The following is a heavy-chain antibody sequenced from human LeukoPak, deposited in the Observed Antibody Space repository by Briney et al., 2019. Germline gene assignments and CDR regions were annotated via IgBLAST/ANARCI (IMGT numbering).Heavy chain of an antibody. CDR1: GFTFSSYA. Sequence: GGSLRLSCAASGFTFSSYAMSWVRQAPGKGLEWVSAISGSGGSTYYADSVKGRFTISRDNSKNTLYLQMNSLRAEDTAVYYCANNGGGMVYATYYYYMDVWGKGTTVTVSS. CDR3: ANNGGGMVYATYYYYMDV. CDR2: ISGSGGST. D-gene: IGHD2-8*01. J-gene: IGHJ6*03. V-gene: IGHV3-23*01.